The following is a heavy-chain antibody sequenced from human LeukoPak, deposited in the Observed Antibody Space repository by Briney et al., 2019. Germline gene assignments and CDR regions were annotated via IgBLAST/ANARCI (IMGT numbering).Heavy chain of an antibody. CDR2: IYYSGST. Sequence: SSETLSLTCTVSGGSIGSYYWSWIRQPPGKGLEWIGYIYYSGSTNYNPSLKSRVTISVDTSKNQFSLKLSSVTAADTAVYYCARRCCSGGSCYSGAFDIWGQGTMVTVSS. V-gene: IGHV4-59*08. J-gene: IGHJ3*02. CDR3: ARRCCSGGSCYSGAFDI. D-gene: IGHD2-15*01. CDR1: GGSIGSYY.